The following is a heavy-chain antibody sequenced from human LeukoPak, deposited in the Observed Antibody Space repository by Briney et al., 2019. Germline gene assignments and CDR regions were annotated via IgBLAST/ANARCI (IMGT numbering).Heavy chain of an antibody. CDR2: INPSGGST. J-gene: IGHJ4*02. CDR3: ARGDYVWGITSSSVDY. CDR1: GYTFTSYY. Sequence: ASVKGSWKASGYTFTSYYMHWVRQAPGQGLEWMGIINPSGGSTSYAQKFQGRVTMTRDTSTSTVYMELSSLRSEDTAVYYCARGDYVWGITSSSVDYWGQGTLVTVSS. V-gene: IGHV1-46*01. D-gene: IGHD3-16*01.